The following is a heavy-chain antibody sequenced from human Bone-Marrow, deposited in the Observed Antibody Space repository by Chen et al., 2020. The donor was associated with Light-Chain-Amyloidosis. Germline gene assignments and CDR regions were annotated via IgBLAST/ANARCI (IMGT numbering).Heavy chain of an antibody. CDR3: ARRRDGYNFDY. J-gene: IGHJ4*02. V-gene: IGHV5-51*01. D-gene: IGHD5-12*01. Sequence: CKGSGYTFPNYWIGWVRQMPGKGLEWLGVIYPDDSDARYSPSFEGQVTISADKSITTAYLQWRSLKASDTAMYYCARRRDGYNFDYWGQGTLVTVSS. CDR2: IYPDDSDA. CDR1: GYTFPNYW.